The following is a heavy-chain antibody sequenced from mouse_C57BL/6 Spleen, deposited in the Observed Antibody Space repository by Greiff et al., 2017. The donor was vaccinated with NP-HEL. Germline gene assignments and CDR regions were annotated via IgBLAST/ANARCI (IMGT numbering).Heavy chain of an antibody. V-gene: IGHV5-4*01. J-gene: IGHJ2*01. Sequence: EVMLVESGGGLVKPGGSLKLSCAASGFTFSSYAMSWVRQTPEKRLEWVATISDGGSYTYYPDNVKGRFTISRDNAKNNLYLQMSHLKSEDTAMYYCARDPPFDYWGQGTTLTVSS. CDR2: ISDGGSYT. CDR1: GFTFSSYA. CDR3: ARDPPFDY.